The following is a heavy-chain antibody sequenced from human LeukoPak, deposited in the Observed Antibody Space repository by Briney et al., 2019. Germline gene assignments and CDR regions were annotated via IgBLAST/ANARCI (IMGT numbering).Heavy chain of an antibody. CDR3: AKGAVPATAGPYYYYYMDV. V-gene: IGHV3-30*18. CDR1: GFTFSSYG. J-gene: IGHJ6*03. D-gene: IGHD2-2*01. Sequence: PGRSLRLSCAASGFTFSSYGMHWVRQAPGKGLEWVAVISYDGSNKYYADSVKGRFTISRDNSKNTLYLQMNSLRAEDTAVYYCAKGAVPATAGPYYYYYMDVWGKGTTVTVSS. CDR2: ISYDGSNK.